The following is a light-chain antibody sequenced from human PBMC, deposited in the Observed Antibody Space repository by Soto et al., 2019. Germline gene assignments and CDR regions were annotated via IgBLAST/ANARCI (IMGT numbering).Light chain of an antibody. J-gene: IGLJ3*02. CDR2: QDN. V-gene: IGLV3-1*01. Sequence: YELTQPPSVSVSPGQTASITCSGDKLGDKYTFWYQQRPGQSPVLVIYQDNKRPSGIPERFSGSNSGNTATLTITGTQAMDEADYYSQAWDSNTVLVFGGGTKLTVL. CDR1: KLGDKY. CDR3: QAWDSNTVLV.